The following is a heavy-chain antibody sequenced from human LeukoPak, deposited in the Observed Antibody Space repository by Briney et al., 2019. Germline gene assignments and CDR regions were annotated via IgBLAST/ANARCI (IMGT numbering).Heavy chain of an antibody. Sequence: GGSLRLPCAASGFTFSSYWMSWVRQAPGKGLEWVANIKQDGSEKYYVDSVKGRFTISRDNAKNSLYLQMNSLRAEDTAVYYCARVQGGHIVVVTAFFDAFDIWGQGTMVTVSS. CDR2: IKQDGSEK. J-gene: IGHJ3*02. CDR3: ARVQGGHIVVVTAFFDAFDI. D-gene: IGHD2-21*02. CDR1: GFTFSSYW. V-gene: IGHV3-7*01.